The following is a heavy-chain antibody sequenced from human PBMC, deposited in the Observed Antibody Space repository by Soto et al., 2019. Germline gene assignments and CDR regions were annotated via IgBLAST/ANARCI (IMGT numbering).Heavy chain of an antibody. CDR2: IWYDGSNK. CDR3: ARDAYYDILTGPDY. J-gene: IGHJ4*02. V-gene: IGHV3-33*01. Sequence: SLRLSCAASGFTFSSYGMHWVRQAPGKGLEWVAVIWYDGSNKYYADSVKGRFTISRDNSKNTLYLQMNSLRAEDTAVYYCARDAYYDILTGPDYWGQGTLVTVSS. CDR1: GFTFSSYG. D-gene: IGHD3-9*01.